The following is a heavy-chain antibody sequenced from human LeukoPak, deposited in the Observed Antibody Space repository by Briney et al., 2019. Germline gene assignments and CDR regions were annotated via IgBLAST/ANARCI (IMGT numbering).Heavy chain of an antibody. CDR1: GFTFSSYA. J-gene: IGHJ4*02. CDR3: AKVLRGLAYYGDYRE. CDR2: ISDTGRST. Sequence: GGSLRLSCAASGFTFSSYAMSWVRQAPGKGLEWVSGISDTGRSTYYADSVKGRFTISRSNSKNTLYLQMNSLRDEDTAVYYCAKVLRGLAYYGDYREWGEGTLVTVSA. D-gene: IGHD4-17*01. V-gene: IGHV3-23*01.